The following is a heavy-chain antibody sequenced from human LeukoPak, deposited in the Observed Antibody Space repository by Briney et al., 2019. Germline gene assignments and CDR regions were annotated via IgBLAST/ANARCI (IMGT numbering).Heavy chain of an antibody. Sequence: GASVKVSCKASGYTFTSYGISWVRQAPGQGLEWMGWISVYNGNTNYAQKLQGRGTMTTDTSTSTAYMELRSLRSDDTAVYYCASPYCSGGTCYAHDAFDIWGQGTMVTVSS. CDR3: ASPYCSGGTCYAHDAFDI. J-gene: IGHJ3*02. CDR1: GYTFTSYG. V-gene: IGHV1-18*01. D-gene: IGHD2-15*01. CDR2: ISVYNGNT.